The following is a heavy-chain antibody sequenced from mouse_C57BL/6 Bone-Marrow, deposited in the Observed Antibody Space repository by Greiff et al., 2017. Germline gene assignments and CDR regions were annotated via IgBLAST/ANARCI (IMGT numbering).Heavy chain of an antibody. J-gene: IGHJ3*01. V-gene: IGHV14-4*01. D-gene: IGHD2-1*01. CDR1: GFNITDGY. Sequence: EVQLQQSGAELVRPGASVKLSCTASGFNITDGYMHWVKQRPEPGLVWIGWIVPENGDTEYASQFPGKATITADTSSYTAYLQLRSLTSEDTAVYYCTSTIWCAYWGQGTLVTVSA. CDR2: IVPENGDT. CDR3: TSTIWCAY.